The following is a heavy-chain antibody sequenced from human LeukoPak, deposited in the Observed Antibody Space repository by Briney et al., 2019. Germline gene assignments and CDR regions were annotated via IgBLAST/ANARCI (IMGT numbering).Heavy chain of an antibody. CDR2: INHSGST. Sequence: MSSETLFLTCAVYGVSFSGYYWSWIRQPPGKGLEWIGEINHSGSTNYNPSLKSRVTISVDTSKNQFSLKLSSVTAADTAVYYCARAPLNLIQLWPQYYFDYWGQGTLVTVSS. V-gene: IGHV4-34*01. J-gene: IGHJ4*02. D-gene: IGHD5-18*01. CDR3: ARAPLNLIQLWPQYYFDY. CDR1: GVSFSGYY.